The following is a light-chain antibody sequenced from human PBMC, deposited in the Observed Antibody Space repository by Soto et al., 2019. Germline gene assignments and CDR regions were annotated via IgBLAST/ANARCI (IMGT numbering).Light chain of an antibody. J-gene: IGKJ5*01. V-gene: IGKV3-11*01. Sequence: EVVLTQSPASLSLSPGERATLTCRASQSVSTYLSWYQQKPGQATRLLIYDASYRGTGIPARFSGSGSATDFTLTISSLAHEDFTVYYCQQRSSWITFGQGTRLEIK. CDR1: QSVSTY. CDR2: DAS. CDR3: QQRSSWIT.